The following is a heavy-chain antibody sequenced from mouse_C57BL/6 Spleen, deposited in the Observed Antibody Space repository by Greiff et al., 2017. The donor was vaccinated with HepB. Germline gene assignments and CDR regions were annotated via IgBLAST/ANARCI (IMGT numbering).Heavy chain of an antibody. CDR3: ARGSGENAMDY. V-gene: IGHV2-6*01. CDR1: GFSFTSYG. Sequence: VKLMESGPGLVAPSQSLSITCTVSGFSFTSYGVDWVRQSPGKGLEWLGVIWGVGSTNYNSALKSRLSISKDNSKSQVFLKMNSLQTDDTAMYYCARGSGENAMDYWGQGTSVTVSS. J-gene: IGHJ4*01. CDR2: IWGVGST.